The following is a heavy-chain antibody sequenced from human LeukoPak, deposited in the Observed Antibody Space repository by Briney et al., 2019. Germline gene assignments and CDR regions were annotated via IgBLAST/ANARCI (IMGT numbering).Heavy chain of an antibody. J-gene: IGHJ3*02. CDR1: GGSISSGGYS. D-gene: IGHD3-22*01. CDR3: ARHSNYYRPYDAFDI. V-gene: IGHV4-30-2*01. Sequence: NPSETLSLTCAVSGGSISSGGYSWSWIRQPPGKGLEWIGYIYHSGSTYYNPSLKSRVTISVDRSKSQFSLKLSSVTAADTAVYYCARHSNYYRPYDAFDIWGQGTMVTVSS. CDR2: IYHSGST.